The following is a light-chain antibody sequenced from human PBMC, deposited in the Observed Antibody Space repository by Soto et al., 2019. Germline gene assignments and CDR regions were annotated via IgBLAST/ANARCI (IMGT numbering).Light chain of an antibody. CDR1: QSISTE. CDR3: QQGHNWPLT. Sequence: EIVMTQSPATLSVSPGERATLSCRASQSISTESAWYQQKPGQPPRLLIYSASTRATGVPARFTGSGSGSEFTLTISGLQSEDFAFYYCQQGHNWPLTFGQGTRLEI. J-gene: IGKJ2*01. V-gene: IGKV3-15*01. CDR2: SAS.